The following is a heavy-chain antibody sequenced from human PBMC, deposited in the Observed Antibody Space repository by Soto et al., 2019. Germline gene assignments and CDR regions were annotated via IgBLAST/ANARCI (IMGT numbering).Heavy chain of an antibody. CDR2: ISYDGSNK. J-gene: IGHJ6*02. CDR1: GFTFSSYG. V-gene: IGHV3-30*18. D-gene: IGHD1-26*01. CDR3: AKAPPGVGAASDYYGMDV. Sequence: PGGSLRLSCAASGFTFSSYGMHWVRQAPGKGLEWVAVISYDGSNKYYADSVKGRFTISRDNSKNTLYLQMNSLRAEDTAVYYCAKAPPGVGAASDYYGMDVWGQGTTVTVSS.